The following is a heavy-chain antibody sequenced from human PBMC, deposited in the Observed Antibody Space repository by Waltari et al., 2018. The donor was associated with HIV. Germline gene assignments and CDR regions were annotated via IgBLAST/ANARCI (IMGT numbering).Heavy chain of an antibody. CDR2: IYYSGTA. Sequence: QLQLQESGPGLVKPSETLSLTCTVSGGSISSSSYYWGWIRQPPGKGLEWIGSIYYSGTAYYTPSLRSRVTISVETSKNQFSLRLSSVTASDTAVYYCAKETTVTTRCFDYWGQGTLVTVSS. CDR3: AKETTVTTRCFDY. CDR1: GGSISSSSYY. D-gene: IGHD4-17*01. J-gene: IGHJ4*02. V-gene: IGHV4-39*01.